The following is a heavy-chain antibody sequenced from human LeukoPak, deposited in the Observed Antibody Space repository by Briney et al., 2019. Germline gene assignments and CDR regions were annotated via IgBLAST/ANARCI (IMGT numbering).Heavy chain of an antibody. V-gene: IGHV1-69*13. CDR2: IIPIFGTA. CDR3: ARGLISGLLFGYFDY. D-gene: IGHD2-2*01. Sequence: SVKVSCKASGGTFSGYAISWVRQAPGQGLEWMGGIIPIFGTANYAQKFQGRVTITADESTSTAYMELSSLRSEDTAVYYCARGLISGLLFGYFDYWGQGTLVTVSS. CDR1: GGTFSGYA. J-gene: IGHJ4*02.